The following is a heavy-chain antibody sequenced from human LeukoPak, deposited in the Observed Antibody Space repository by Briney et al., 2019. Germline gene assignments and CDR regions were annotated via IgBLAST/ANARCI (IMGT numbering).Heavy chain of an antibody. J-gene: IGHJ5*02. Sequence: PSETLSLTCSVSGGSIRNHFWSWIRLPPGKGLEWIGNIYYTTNPNYNPSLARRVTISVDTSKNQLSLKLDSVTAADTAVYYCARDRNYFDPWGQGTRVPVSS. CDR3: ARDRNYFDP. CDR2: IYYTTNP. CDR1: GGSIRNHF. V-gene: IGHV4-59*11. D-gene: IGHD4-11*01.